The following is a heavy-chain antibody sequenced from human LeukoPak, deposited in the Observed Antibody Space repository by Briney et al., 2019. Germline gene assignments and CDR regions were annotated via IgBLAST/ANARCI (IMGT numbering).Heavy chain of an antibody. CDR3: AKDDNWGFGY. CDR2: ISGSGGST. CDR1: GFSFRDYP. J-gene: IGHJ4*02. D-gene: IGHD7-27*01. V-gene: IGHV3-23*01. Sequence: GGSLRLSCEAAGFSFRDYPMGWVRRASGKRLEWVSGISGSGGSTYYADSVKGRFTISRDNSKNTLYLQMNSLRAEDTAVYYCAKDDNWGFGYWGQGTLVTVSS.